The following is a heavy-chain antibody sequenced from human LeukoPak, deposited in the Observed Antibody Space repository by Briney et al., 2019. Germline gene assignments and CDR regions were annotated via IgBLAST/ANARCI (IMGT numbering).Heavy chain of an antibody. V-gene: IGHV4-59*01. Sequence: SETLSLTCTVSGGSISSYYWSWLRQPPGKGLEWIGYIYYSGSTNYNPSLKSRVTISVDTSKNQFSLKLSSVTAADTAVYYCARHGSTYALRNWGQGTLVTVSS. CDR2: IYYSGST. CDR3: ARHGSTYALRN. D-gene: IGHD2-2*01. CDR1: GGSISSYY. J-gene: IGHJ4*02.